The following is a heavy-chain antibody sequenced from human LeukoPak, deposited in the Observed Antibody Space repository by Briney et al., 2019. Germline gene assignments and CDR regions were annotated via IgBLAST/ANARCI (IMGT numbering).Heavy chain of an antibody. Sequence: ASVKVSCKASGYTFTGYYMHWVRQAPGQGLEWMGWISTYNGNTNYAQKLQDRVTMTTDTSTSTAYMELRSLSSDDTAVYYCARNPPYCSGGSCYPYYFDYWGQGTLVTVSS. CDR2: ISTYNGNT. V-gene: IGHV1-18*04. J-gene: IGHJ4*02. D-gene: IGHD2-15*01. CDR1: GYTFTGYY. CDR3: ARNPPYCSGGSCYPYYFDY.